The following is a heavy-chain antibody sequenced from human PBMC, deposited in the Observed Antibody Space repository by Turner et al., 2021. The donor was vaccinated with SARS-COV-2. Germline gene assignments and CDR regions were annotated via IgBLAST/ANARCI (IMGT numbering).Heavy chain of an antibody. J-gene: IGHJ4*02. CDR1: RGSMCSRSFY. V-gene: IGHV4-39*01. CDR2: IFYSGST. D-gene: IGHD1-26*01. CDR3: ARHSPELRGDYFDY. Sequence: QLQPQESGPGQVKPSETLSLTCPVSRGSMCSRSFYWGWIRQPPGKGLERIGTIFYSGSTYYNPSLKSRVTISVDTSKNQFSLKLSSVTAADTAVYYCARHSPELRGDYFDYWGQGTLVTVSS.